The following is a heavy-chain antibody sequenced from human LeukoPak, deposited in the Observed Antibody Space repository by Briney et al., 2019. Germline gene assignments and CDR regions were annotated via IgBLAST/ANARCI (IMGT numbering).Heavy chain of an antibody. CDR3: VRRGTSWTIGNTDY. D-gene: IGHD4-11*01. CDR2: ISSSSSYI. V-gene: IGHV3-21*01. Sequence: GGSLRLSCAASGFTFSSYSMNWVRQAPGKGLEWVSSISSSSSYIYYADSVKGRFTISRDNAKNSLYLQMNSLRAEDTAVYYCVRRGTSWTIGNTDYWGQGTLVTVSS. CDR1: GFTFSSYS. J-gene: IGHJ4*02.